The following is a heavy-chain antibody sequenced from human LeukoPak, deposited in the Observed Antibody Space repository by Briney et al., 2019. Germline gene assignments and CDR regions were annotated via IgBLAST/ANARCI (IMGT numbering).Heavy chain of an antibody. Sequence: GGSLRLSCAASGFTVSSNYMSWVRQAPGKGLEWVSSISTSSSYIYYADSVKGRFTISRNNPKNSLYLQMNRLRAEDTAVYYCARNRGDPSYFDYWGQGTLVTVSS. CDR2: ISTSSSYI. D-gene: IGHD4-17*01. CDR1: GFTVSSNY. CDR3: ARNRGDPSYFDY. V-gene: IGHV3-21*01. J-gene: IGHJ4*02.